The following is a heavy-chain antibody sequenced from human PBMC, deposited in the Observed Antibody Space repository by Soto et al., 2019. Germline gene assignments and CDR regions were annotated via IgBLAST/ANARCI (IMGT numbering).Heavy chain of an antibody. V-gene: IGHV3-7*05. CDR2: IKKDESKK. CDR3: ARAMSPGTSSCYFDAFDL. Sequence: EVRLVESGGGLVQPGGSLRLSCAASGFTFSSYWMTWVRQAPGKGLEWVANIKKDESKKSYLDSVRGRFTISRDNAKNSLYLQLDSLTAKATATYFCARAMSPGTSSCYFDAFDLWGQGTMVTVSS. J-gene: IGHJ3*01. CDR1: GFTFSSYW. D-gene: IGHD6-13*01.